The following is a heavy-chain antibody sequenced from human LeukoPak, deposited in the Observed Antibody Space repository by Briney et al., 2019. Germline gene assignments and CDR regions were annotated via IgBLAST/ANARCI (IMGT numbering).Heavy chain of an antibody. J-gene: IGHJ4*02. Sequence: SETLSLTCTVSGGSISSYYWSWIRQPAGKGLEWIGRIYTSGSTNYNPSLKSRVTMSVDTSKNQFSLKLSSVTAADTAVYYCARDRFIGYSSSWYKTTKSFYYFDYWGQGTLVTVSS. CDR1: GGSISSYY. D-gene: IGHD6-13*01. CDR3: ARDRFIGYSSSWYKTTKSFYYFDY. CDR2: IYTSGST. V-gene: IGHV4-4*07.